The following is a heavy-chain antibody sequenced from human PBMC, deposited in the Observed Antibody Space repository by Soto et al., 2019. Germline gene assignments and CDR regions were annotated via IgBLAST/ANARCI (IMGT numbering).Heavy chain of an antibody. CDR3: ASDIFRGVPDYFDY. J-gene: IGHJ4*02. CDR1: GFTFSSYP. V-gene: IGHV3-30*04. CDR2: IAFDGSIK. D-gene: IGHD3-10*01. Sequence: QVQLVESGGGVVQPGRSLRLSCAASGFTFSSYPFHWVRQAPGKGLEWVAVIAFDGSIKLYADSVKGRFTISRDDSKNTLYLQMNSLRDEDTAVYYCASDIFRGVPDYFDYWGQGTLVTVSS.